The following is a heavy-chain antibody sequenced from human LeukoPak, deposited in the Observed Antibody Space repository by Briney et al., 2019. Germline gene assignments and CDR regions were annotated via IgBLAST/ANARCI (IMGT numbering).Heavy chain of an antibody. J-gene: IGHJ4*02. CDR3: ASVLGVIVGY. Sequence: SETLSLTCAVYGGSFSGYYWSWIRQPPGKGLEWIGGINHSGSTNYNPSLKSRVSISVDTSNSQFSLKLSSVTAADTAVYYCASVLGVIVGYWGQGTLVTVSS. CDR2: INHSGST. V-gene: IGHV4-34*01. CDR1: GGSFSGYY. D-gene: IGHD3-10*01.